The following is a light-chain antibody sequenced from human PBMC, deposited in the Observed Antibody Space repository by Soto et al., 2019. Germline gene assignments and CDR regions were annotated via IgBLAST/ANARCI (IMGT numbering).Light chain of an antibody. CDR2: DTS. J-gene: IGLJ3*02. CDR1: TGAVTGGHY. Sequence: QAVVTQEPSLTVSPGGTVTLTCGSSTGAVTGGHYAHWFQQKPGQAPMTVICDTSNKHSWTPARFSGSLLGGKAALTLSGAQPEDEAVYYCLLSYSGASYWLFGGGTKLTVL. V-gene: IGLV7-46*01. CDR3: LLSYSGASYWL.